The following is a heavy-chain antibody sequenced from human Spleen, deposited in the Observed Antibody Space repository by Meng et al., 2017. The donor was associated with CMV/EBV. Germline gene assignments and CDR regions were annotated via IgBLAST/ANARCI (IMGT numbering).Heavy chain of an antibody. CDR2: INHSGST. Sequence: HVQLQHVGAGLLKPSETLSLTCAVYGGSFSGYYWSWIRQPPGKGLEWIGEINHSGSTNYNPSLKSRVTISVDTSKNQFSLKLSSVTAADTAVYYCARATTRGWFNPWGQGTLVTVSS. V-gene: IGHV4-34*01. J-gene: IGHJ5*02. CDR3: ARATTRGWFNP. D-gene: IGHD5-12*01. CDR1: GGSFSGYY.